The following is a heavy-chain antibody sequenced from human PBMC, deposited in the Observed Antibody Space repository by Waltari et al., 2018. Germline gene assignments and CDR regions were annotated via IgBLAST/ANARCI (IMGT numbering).Heavy chain of an antibody. V-gene: IGHV4-30-4*01. D-gene: IGHD2-21*02. CDR2: IYHSGTT. Sequence: QVQLQASGPGLVKPSQTLSLPCPVPGAPISRGDSFWRWIRQPPGQGLEWLGCIYHSGTTFYKSSLKSRLALSIETSKNQFSLRLASVTAADTAVYYCAREIPSWSSVTAPDADFWGQGTLVTVSS. J-gene: IGHJ4*02. CDR1: GAPISRGDSF. CDR3: AREIPSWSSVTAPDADF.